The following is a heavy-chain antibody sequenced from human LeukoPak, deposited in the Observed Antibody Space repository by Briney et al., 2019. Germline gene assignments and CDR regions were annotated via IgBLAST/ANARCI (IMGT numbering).Heavy chain of an antibody. CDR1: GFTFSSYA. V-gene: IGHV3-23*01. J-gene: IGHJ4*02. CDR3: ASRGFVVVARVDY. D-gene: IGHD2-2*01. CDR2: ISGSGGRT. Sequence: GGSLRLSCAASGFTFSSYAMTWARQAPGKGLEWVSAISGSGGRTYYADSVKGRFTISRDNSKNTLYLQMNSLRAEDTAVYYCASRGFVVVARVDYWAREPWSPSPQ.